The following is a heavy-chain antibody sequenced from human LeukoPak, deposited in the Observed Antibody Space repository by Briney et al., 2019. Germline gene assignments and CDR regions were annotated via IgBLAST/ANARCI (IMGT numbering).Heavy chain of an antibody. J-gene: IGHJ4*02. Sequence: PSETLSLTCTVSGGSISSHYWSWLRQPPGKGLEWIGYIYYSGSTNYNPSLKSRVTISVDTSKNQFSLKLSSVTAADTAVYYCARVFRGELSYYFDYWGQGTLVTVSS. CDR1: GGSISSHY. V-gene: IGHV4-59*11. CDR2: IYYSGST. CDR3: ARVFRGELSYYFDY. D-gene: IGHD3-16*02.